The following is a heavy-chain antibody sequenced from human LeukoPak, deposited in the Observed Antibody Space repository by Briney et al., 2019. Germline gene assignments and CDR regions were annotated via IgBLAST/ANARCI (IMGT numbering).Heavy chain of an antibody. CDR2: ISGSGGST. CDR3: AKDRESSIAAAGPLDGAFDI. D-gene: IGHD6-13*01. V-gene: IGHV3-23*01. J-gene: IGHJ3*02. CDR1: GFTFSSYA. Sequence: GGSLRLSCAASGFTFSSYAMSWVRQAPGKGLEWVSAISGSGGSTYYADSVKGRFTISRDNSKNTLYLQMNSLRAEDTAVYYCAKDRESSIAAAGPLDGAFDIWGQGTVVTVSS.